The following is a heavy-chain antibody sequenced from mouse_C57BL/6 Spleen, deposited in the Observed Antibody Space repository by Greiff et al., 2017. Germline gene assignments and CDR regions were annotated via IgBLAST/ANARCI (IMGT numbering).Heavy chain of an antibody. CDR1: GFTFTDYY. V-gene: IGHV1-26*01. CDR3: ASLCGTDYFDY. Sequence: VQLQQSGPELVKPGASVKISCTASGFTFTDYYMHWVKQSHGKGLEWIGYINPNNGGTSYTPTFKGTATLTVDKSSSTAYMQLRSLTTEDSAVYYGASLCGTDYFDYWGQGTTLTVSS. CDR2: INPNNGGT. J-gene: IGHJ2*01. D-gene: IGHD1-1*02.